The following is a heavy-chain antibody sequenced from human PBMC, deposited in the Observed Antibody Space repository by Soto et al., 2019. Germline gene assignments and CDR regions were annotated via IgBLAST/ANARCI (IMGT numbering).Heavy chain of an antibody. D-gene: IGHD1-1*01. CDR2: ISGSGGRT. Sequence: EVQLLESGGGLVQPGGSLRLSCAASGFTFSSYAMSWVRQAPGKGLEWVSAISGSGGRTYYADSVKGRFTISRDNSKNTLYLQMNSLRAEDTAVYYCAKDSYNWNDERGFDYWGQGTLVTVSS. V-gene: IGHV3-23*01. CDR3: AKDSYNWNDERGFDY. CDR1: GFTFSSYA. J-gene: IGHJ4*02.